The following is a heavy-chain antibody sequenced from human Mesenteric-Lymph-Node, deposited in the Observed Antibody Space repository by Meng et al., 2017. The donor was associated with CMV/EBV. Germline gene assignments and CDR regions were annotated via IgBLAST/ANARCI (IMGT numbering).Heavy chain of an antibody. Sequence: ASVKVSCKASGYTFTSYDINWVRQATGQGLEWMGWMNPNSGNTGYAQKFQGRVTMTRNTSISTAYMELSSLRSEDTAVYYCARGAPYYDFWSGYPYYFDYWGQGTLVTV. CDR3: ARGAPYYDFWSGYPYYFDY. V-gene: IGHV1-8*01. CDR2: MNPNSGNT. D-gene: IGHD3-3*01. J-gene: IGHJ4*02. CDR1: GYTFTSYD.